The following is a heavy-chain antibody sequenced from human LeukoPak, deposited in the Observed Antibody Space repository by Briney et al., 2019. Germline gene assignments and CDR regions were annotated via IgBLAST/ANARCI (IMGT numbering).Heavy chain of an antibody. V-gene: IGHV3-23*01. Sequence: GGSLRLSCAASGFIFSSYSMNWVRQAPGKGREWVSTVSHDYSTYYADSVKGRFTTSRDNSKNTLYLQMNSLTAEDTALYYCVRRAGSERYFDYWGQGTLVTVSS. CDR3: VRRAGSERYFDY. D-gene: IGHD3-10*01. J-gene: IGHJ4*02. CDR1: GFIFSSYS. CDR2: VSHDYST.